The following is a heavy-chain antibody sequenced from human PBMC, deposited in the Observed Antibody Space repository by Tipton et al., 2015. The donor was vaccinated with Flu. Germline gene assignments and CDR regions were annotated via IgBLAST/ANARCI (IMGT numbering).Heavy chain of an antibody. CDR2: MYHSGSS. Sequence: TLSLTCTASYGSMTGHYWSWIRQPPGKGLEWIWYMYHSGSSNYNPSLKSRLTVSVDTSNYQSSLTLTSVTAADTAVYHCAAADLAGNFDYWGQGILVTVSS. CDR1: YGSMTGHY. J-gene: IGHJ4*02. V-gene: IGHV4-59*11. D-gene: IGHD1-14*01. CDR3: AAADLAGNFDY.